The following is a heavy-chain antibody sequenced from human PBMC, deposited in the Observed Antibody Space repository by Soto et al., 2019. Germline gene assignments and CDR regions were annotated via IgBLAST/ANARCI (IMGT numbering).Heavy chain of an antibody. D-gene: IGHD6-19*01. J-gene: IGHJ3*02. Sequence: QVQLVESGGGVVQPGRSLRLSCAASGFTFSSYAMHWVRQAPGKGLEWVAVISYDGSNKYYADSVKGRFTISRDNSKNTLYLQMNSLRADDTAVYYCAARRSSSGWYSAFDIWGQGTMVTVSS. CDR2: ISYDGSNK. CDR3: AARRSSSGWYSAFDI. V-gene: IGHV3-30-3*01. CDR1: GFTFSSYA.